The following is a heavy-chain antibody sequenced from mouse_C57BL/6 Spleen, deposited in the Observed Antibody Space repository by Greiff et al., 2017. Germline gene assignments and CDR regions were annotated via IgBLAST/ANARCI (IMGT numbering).Heavy chain of an antibody. V-gene: IGHV5-17*01. D-gene: IGHD2-2*01. CDR3: AREDGYDVVAWFAY. CDR1: GFTFSDYG. Sequence: EVMLVESGGGLVKPGGSLKLSCAASGFTFSDYGMHWVRQAPEKGLEWVAYISSGSSTIYYADTVKGRFTISRDNAKNTLFLQMTSLRSEDTAMYYCAREDGYDVVAWFAYWGQGTLVTVSA. J-gene: IGHJ3*01. CDR2: ISSGSSTI.